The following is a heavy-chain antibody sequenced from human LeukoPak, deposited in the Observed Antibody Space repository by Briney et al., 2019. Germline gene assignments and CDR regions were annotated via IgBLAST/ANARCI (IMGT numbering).Heavy chain of an antibody. J-gene: IGHJ5*02. V-gene: IGHV4-39*07. CDR3: ARDRDYYDSSGYNGAGWFDP. CDR2: IYYSGST. Sequence: SETLSLTCTVSGGSISSSSYYWGWIRQPPGKGLEWIGSIYYSGSTYYNPSLKSRVTISVDTSKNQFSLKLSSVTAADTAVYYCARDRDYYDSSGYNGAGWFDPWGQGTLVTVSS. CDR1: GGSISSSSYY. D-gene: IGHD3-22*01.